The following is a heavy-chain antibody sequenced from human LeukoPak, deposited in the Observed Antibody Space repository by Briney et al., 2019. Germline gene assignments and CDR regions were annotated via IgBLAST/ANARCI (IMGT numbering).Heavy chain of an antibody. J-gene: IGHJ4*02. Sequence: SVKVSCKASGGTFSSYAISWVRQAPGQGLEWMGGIIPIFGTANYAQKFQGRVTITTDESTSTAYMELSSLRSEDTAVYYCARDTSFDSSWSPTYYFDYWGQGTLVTVSS. CDR3: ARDTSFDSSWSPTYYFDY. D-gene: IGHD6-6*01. V-gene: IGHV1-69*05. CDR1: GGTFSSYA. CDR2: IIPIFGTA.